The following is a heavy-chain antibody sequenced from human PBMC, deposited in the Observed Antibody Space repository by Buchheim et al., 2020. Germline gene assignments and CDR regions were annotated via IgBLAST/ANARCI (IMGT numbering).Heavy chain of an antibody. CDR3: ARGGSVYGSSWYKWGYMDV. V-gene: IGHV4-34*01. CDR2: INHSGST. CDR1: GGSFSGYY. J-gene: IGHJ6*03. Sequence: QVQLQQWGAGLLKPSETLSLTCAVYGGSFSGYYWSWIRQPPGKGLEWIGEINHSGSTNYNPSLKSRVTISLDTSKNQFSLKLSSVTAADMAVYYCARGGSVYGSSWYKWGYMDVWGKGTT. D-gene: IGHD6-13*01.